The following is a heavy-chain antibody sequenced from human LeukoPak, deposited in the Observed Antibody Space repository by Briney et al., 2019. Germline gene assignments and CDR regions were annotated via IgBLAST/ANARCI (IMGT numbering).Heavy chain of an antibody. CDR2: FDPEDGET. J-gene: IGHJ6*02. CDR3: ATGRVLRVVTGLYDGMDV. CDR1: GYTLTELS. D-gene: IGHD2-21*02. V-gene: IGHV1-24*01. Sequence: GASVKVSCKVSGYTLTELSMHWVRQAPGKGLEWMGGFDPEDGETIYAQKFQGRVTMTEDTSTDTAYMELSSLRSEDTAVYYCATGRVLRVVTGLYDGMDVWGQGTTVTVSS.